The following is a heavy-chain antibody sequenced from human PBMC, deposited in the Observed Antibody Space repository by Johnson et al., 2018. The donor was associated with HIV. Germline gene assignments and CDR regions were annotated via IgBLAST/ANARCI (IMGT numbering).Heavy chain of an antibody. D-gene: IGHD5-18*01. CDR1: GITVSTNY. J-gene: IGHJ3*02. V-gene: IGHV3-66*02. Sequence: EKLVESGGDLAQPGGSLRLSCAASGITVSTNYMSWVRQAPGKGLEWVAVIFTVGDVYYSDSVKGRFTISRDNSKNIVYLQMNSMRAEDTAVYYCAKDLVDTAMDDAFDIWGQGTMVTVSS. CDR3: AKDLVDTAMDDAFDI. CDR2: IFTVGDV.